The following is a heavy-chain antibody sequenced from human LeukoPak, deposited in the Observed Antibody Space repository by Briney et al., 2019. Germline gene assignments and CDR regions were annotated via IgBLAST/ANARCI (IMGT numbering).Heavy chain of an antibody. V-gene: IGHV4-31*03. D-gene: IGHD2-2*01. Sequence: PSETLSLTCTVSGGSISRGGYYWSWIRQHPGKGLEWIGYIYYSGSTYYNPSLKSRVTISVDTSKNQFSLKLSSVTAADTAVYYCAREMEYCSSTSCSVYGAFDIWGQGIMVTVSS. CDR2: IYYSGST. J-gene: IGHJ3*02. CDR1: GGSISRGGYY. CDR3: AREMEYCSSTSCSVYGAFDI.